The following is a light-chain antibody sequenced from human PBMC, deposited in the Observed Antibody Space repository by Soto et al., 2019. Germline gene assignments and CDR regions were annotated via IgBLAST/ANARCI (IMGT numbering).Light chain of an antibody. CDR2: DNN. J-gene: IGLJ1*01. Sequence: QSFLTQPASVSWAPRQKVTISCSGSSSNIRNNYVSWYQQLPGTAPKLLIYDNNKRPSGIPDRFSGSKSGTSATLGITGLQTGDEADYYCGTWDSSLSAYVFGTGTKVTVL. CDR3: GTWDSSLSAYV. CDR1: SSNIRNNY. V-gene: IGLV1-51*01.